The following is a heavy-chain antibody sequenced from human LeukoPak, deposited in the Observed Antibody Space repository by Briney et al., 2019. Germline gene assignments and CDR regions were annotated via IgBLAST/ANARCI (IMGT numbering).Heavy chain of an antibody. CDR2: INHSGST. V-gene: IGHV4-34*01. D-gene: IGHD5-18*01. CDR3: AGGYSYGGYDY. Sequence: SETLSFTCAVYGGSFSGYYWSWIRQPPGKGLEWIGEINHSGSTNYNPSLKSRVTISVDTSKNQFSLKLSSVTAADTAVYYCAGGYSYGGYDYWGQGTLVTVSS. CDR1: GGSFSGYY. J-gene: IGHJ4*02.